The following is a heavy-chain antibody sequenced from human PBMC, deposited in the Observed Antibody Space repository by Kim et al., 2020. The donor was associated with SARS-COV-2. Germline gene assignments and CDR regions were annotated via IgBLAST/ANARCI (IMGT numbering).Heavy chain of an antibody. D-gene: IGHD3-22*01. CDR3: ARVFYYDSSEADDAFDI. Sequence: GGSLRLSCAASGFTFSSYGMHWVRQAPGKGLEWVAVIWYDGSNKYYADSVKGRFTISRDNSKNTLYLQMNSLRAEDTAVYYCARVFYYDSSEADDAFDIWGQGTMVTVSS. CDR1: GFTFSSYG. V-gene: IGHV3-33*01. J-gene: IGHJ3*02. CDR2: IWYDGSNK.